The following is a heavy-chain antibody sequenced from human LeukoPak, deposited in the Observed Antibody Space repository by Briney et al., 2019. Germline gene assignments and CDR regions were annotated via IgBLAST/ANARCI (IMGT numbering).Heavy chain of an antibody. CDR1: GGSISSSNYH. CDR2: IYYSGST. J-gene: IGHJ4*02. V-gene: IGHV4-39*01. Sequence: SETLSLTCTVSGGSISSSNYHWGWIRQPPGKGLEWIGNIYYSGSTYYKPSLKTRVTISVDTSKNQFSLKLTSVTAADTAVYYCARHASVDGNWPRPLDHWGQGSLVTVSS. D-gene: IGHD6-19*01. CDR3: ARHASVDGNWPRPLDH.